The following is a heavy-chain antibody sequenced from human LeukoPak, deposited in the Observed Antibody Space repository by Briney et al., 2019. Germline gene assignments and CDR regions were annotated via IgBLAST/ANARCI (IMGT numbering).Heavy chain of an antibody. V-gene: IGHV4-59*08. J-gene: IGHJ4*02. CDR1: GGSISRDY. CDR2: IYHSGST. Sequence: PSETLSLTCTVSGGSISRDYWSWIRQPPRKGLEWIGEIYHSGSTNYNPSLKSRVTISVDKSKNQFSLKLSSVTAADTAVFYCARHPKSGYTGYESDYWGQGTLVTVSS. CDR3: ARHPKSGYTGYESDY. D-gene: IGHD5-12*01.